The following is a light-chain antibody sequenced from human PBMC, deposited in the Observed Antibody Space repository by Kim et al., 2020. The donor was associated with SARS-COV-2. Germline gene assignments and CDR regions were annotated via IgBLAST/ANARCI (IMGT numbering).Light chain of an antibody. Sequence: AWGPSVRITRQGDSLTTYSASGSQQKPGQAHILVIYGIKNRPYGNPDRFSGSRSGKTDSLTVTGTQAVDEDDYYCNSRDMSGDNVVLGGGTQLTV. CDR2: GIK. J-gene: IGLJ2*01. CDR1: SLTTYS. V-gene: IGLV3-19*01. CDR3: NSRDMSGDNVV.